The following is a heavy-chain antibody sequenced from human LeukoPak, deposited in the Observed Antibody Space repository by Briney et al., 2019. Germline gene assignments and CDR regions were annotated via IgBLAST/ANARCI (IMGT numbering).Heavy chain of an antibody. V-gene: IGHV1-18*01. CDR2: ISAYNGNT. Sequence: ASVKVSCKASGGTFSSYAISWVRQAPGQGLEWMGWISAYNGNTNYAQKLQGRVTMTTDTSTSTAYMELRSLRSDDTAVYYCARGAANLWFGELFAFDIWGQGTMVTVSS. J-gene: IGHJ3*02. CDR1: GGTFSSYA. CDR3: ARGAANLWFGELFAFDI. D-gene: IGHD3-10*01.